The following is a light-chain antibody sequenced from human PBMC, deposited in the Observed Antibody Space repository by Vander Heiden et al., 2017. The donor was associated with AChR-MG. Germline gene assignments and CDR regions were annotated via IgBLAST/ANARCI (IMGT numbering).Light chain of an antibody. CDR3: NSRDSSGKHLV. Sequence: SSELTQDPAVSVALGQTVRITCQGDSLRSYDASWYQQKPGQAPILVIYGKNNRPSGIPDRFSGSSSGNTASLTITGAQAEDEADYYCNSRDSSGKHLVFGGGTKLTVL. CDR1: SLRSYD. CDR2: GKN. J-gene: IGLJ2*01. V-gene: IGLV3-19*01.